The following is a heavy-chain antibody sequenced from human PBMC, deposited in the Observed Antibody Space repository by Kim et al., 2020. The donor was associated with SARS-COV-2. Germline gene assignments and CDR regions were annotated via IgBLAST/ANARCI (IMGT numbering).Heavy chain of an antibody. J-gene: IGHJ4*02. CDR2: INTNTGNP. D-gene: IGHD3-10*01. V-gene: IGHV7-4-1*02. Sequence: ASVKVSCKASGYTFTSYAMNWVRQAPGQGLEWMGWINTNTGNPTYAQGFTGRFVFSLDTSVSTAYLQISSLKAEDTAVYYCASDLWFGELGRFDYWGQGTLVTVSS. CDR3: ASDLWFGELGRFDY. CDR1: GYTFTSYA.